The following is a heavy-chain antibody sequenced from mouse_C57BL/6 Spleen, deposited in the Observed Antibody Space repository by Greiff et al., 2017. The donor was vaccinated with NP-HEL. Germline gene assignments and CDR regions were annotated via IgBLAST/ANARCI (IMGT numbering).Heavy chain of an antibody. D-gene: IGHD1-1*01. CDR2: IYPGDGDT. J-gene: IGHJ1*03. CDR3: ARDLYGSSPDWYFDV. CDR1: GYAFSSYW. V-gene: IGHV1-80*01. Sequence: QVQLKESGAELVKPGASVKISCKASGYAFSSYWMNWVKQRPGKGLEWIGQIYPGDGDTNYNGKFKGKATLTADKSSSTAYMQLSSLTSEDSAVYFCARDLYGSSPDWYFDVWGTGTTVTVSS.